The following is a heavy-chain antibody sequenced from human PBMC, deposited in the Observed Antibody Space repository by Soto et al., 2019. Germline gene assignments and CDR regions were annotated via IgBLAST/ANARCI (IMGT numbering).Heavy chain of an antibody. Sequence: SETLSLTCTVSGGSVSSGAYYWSWVRQPPGKGLEWIAYIYYSGSTNYNPFFKSRVIVSVDTSRNQFSLKLSSLTAADTAVYYCARWHSSSGYYGMDVWGQGTTVTVSS. CDR2: IYYSGST. CDR3: ARWHSSSGYYGMDV. J-gene: IGHJ6*02. D-gene: IGHD6-25*01. V-gene: IGHV4-61*08. CDR1: GGSVSSGAYY.